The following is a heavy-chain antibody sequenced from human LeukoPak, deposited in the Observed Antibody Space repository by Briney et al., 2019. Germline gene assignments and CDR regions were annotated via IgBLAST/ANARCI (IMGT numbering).Heavy chain of an antibody. CDR2: ISTSSTTK. V-gene: IGHV3-48*01. D-gene: IGHD2-15*01. CDR3: AKEMGYCTGGSCYRWFDS. CDR1: GFTFSSYI. J-gene: IGHJ5*01. Sequence: PGGSLRLSCAASGFTFSSYIMSWVRQAPGKGPEWLSYISTSSTTKYYADSVKGRFTFSRDDAKNSLSLQMNSLRADDTAVYYCAKEMGYCTGGSCYRWFDSWGQGTLVTVSS.